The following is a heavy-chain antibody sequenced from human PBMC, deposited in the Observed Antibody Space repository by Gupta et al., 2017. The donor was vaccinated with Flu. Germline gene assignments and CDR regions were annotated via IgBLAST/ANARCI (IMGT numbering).Heavy chain of an antibody. CDR2: ISWNSGSI. CDR1: GFTFDDYA. CDR3: AKGGGYYDSSGYYRHYFDY. D-gene: IGHD3-22*01. V-gene: IGHV3-9*01. J-gene: IGHJ4*02. Sequence: EVQLVESGGGLVQPGRSLRLSCAASGFTFDDYAMPWVRQAPGKGLEWVSGISWNSGSIGYADSVKGRFTISRDNAKNSLYLQMNSLRAEDTALYYCAKGGGYYDSSGYYRHYFDYWGQGTLVTVSS.